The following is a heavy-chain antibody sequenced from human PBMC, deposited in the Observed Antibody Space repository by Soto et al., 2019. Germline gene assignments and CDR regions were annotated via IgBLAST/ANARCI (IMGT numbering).Heavy chain of an antibody. D-gene: IGHD3-22*01. CDR1: GGSISSPNFY. V-gene: IGHV4-39*01. CDR3: ARRLYYDSSGFEGGGMDV. J-gene: IGHJ6*02. CDR2: IYYNGTT. Sequence: SETLSLTCTVSGGSISSPNFYWSWIRQHPGKGLEWIGHIYYNGTTYYNPTLKSRVTISVDTSKNQFSLKLSSVTAADTAVYYCARRLYYDSSGFEGGGMDVSGQGTTVTVSS.